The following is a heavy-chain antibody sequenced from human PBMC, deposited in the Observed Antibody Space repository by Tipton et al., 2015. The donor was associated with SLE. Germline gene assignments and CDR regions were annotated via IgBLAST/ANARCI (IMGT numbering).Heavy chain of an antibody. CDR2: IYYSGST. CDR3: ARSIAVAGYWYFDL. D-gene: IGHD6-19*01. Sequence: LRLSCTVSGGSISSYYWNWIRQPPGKGLEWIGYIYYSGSTNYNPSLKSRVTISVDTSKNQFSLKLSSVTAADTAAYYCARSIAVAGYWYFDLWGQGTMVTVSS. J-gene: IGHJ3*01. CDR1: GGSISSYY. V-gene: IGHV4-59*01.